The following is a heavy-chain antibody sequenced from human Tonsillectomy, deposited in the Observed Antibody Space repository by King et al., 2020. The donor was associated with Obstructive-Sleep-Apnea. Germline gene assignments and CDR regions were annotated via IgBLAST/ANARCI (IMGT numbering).Heavy chain of an antibody. V-gene: IGHV4-30-4*01. Sequence: VPLQESGPGLVKPSQTLSLTCTVSGGSISSGDYYWSWIRQPPGKGLEWIGYIHYSGSTYYNPSLKSRVTISVDTSKNQFSLRLSSVTAADTAVYYCARESYYYDILTGYSGTNWFDPWGQGTLVTVSS. J-gene: IGHJ5*02. CDR1: GGSISSGDYY. D-gene: IGHD3-9*01. CDR3: ARESYYYDILTGYSGTNWFDP. CDR2: IHYSGST.